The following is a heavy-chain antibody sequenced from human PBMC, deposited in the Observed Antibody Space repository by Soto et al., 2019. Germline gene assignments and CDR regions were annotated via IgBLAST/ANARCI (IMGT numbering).Heavy chain of an antibody. J-gene: IGHJ5*02. D-gene: IGHD1-26*01. CDR3: AKNQGVELVPLATVDWFDP. V-gene: IGHV3-23*01. CDR2: ISGSGFKK. CDR1: GFIFENFG. Sequence: GRSLRLSCAASGFIFENFGMSWVRQAPGKGLEWISSISGSGFKKYYADSVKGRFTISRDNSKSTVYLELNNLSAEDTAVYHCAKNQGVELVPLATVDWFDPWGQGSVVTVSS.